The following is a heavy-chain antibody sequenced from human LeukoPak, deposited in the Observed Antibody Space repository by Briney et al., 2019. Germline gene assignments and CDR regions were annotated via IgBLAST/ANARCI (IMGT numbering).Heavy chain of an antibody. V-gene: IGHV5-51*01. CDR2: IYPGDSHT. CDR1: GYSFTTYW. D-gene: IGHD6-13*01. Sequence: GESLKISCKGSGYSFTTYWIGWVRQIPGKGLEWMGIIYPGDSHTMYSPSFRGQVTMSADKSISTAYLQWSSLKASDTAMYYCAKLLGSSSSSWASFDYWGQGTLVTVSS. J-gene: IGHJ4*02. CDR3: AKLLGSSSSSWASFDY.